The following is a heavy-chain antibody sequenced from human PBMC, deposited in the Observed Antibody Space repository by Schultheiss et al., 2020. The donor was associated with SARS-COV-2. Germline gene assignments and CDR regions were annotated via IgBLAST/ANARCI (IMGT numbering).Heavy chain of an antibody. D-gene: IGHD5-12*01. J-gene: IGHJ6*02. CDR3: ARDSGYDDGPASYYYYGMDV. CDR1: GFTFSSYA. CDR2: IKQDGSEK. V-gene: IGHV3-7*03. Sequence: GGSLRLSCAASGFTFSSYAMHWVRQAPGKGLEWVANIKQDGSEKYYVDSVKGRFTISRDNAKNSLYLQMNSLRAEDTAVYYCARDSGYDDGPASYYYYGMDVWGQGTTVTVSS.